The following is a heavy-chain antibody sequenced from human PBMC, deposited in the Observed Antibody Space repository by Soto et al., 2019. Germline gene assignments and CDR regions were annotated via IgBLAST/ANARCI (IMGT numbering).Heavy chain of an antibody. V-gene: IGHV1-2*04. CDR3: ARGPQVNSGYDFYGLDRFDY. D-gene: IGHD5-12*01. J-gene: IGHJ4*02. Sequence: ASVKVSCKASGYTFTGYYMHWVRQAPGQGLEWMGWINPNSGGTNYAQKFRGWVTMTRDTSISTAYMELSRLRSDDTAVYYCARGPQVNSGYDFYGLDRFDYWGQGTLVTVSS. CDR1: GYTFTGYY. CDR2: INPNSGGT.